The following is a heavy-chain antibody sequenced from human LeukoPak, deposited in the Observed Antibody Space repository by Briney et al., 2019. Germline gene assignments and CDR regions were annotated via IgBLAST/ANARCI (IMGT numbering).Heavy chain of an antibody. J-gene: IGHJ4*02. CDR3: ARDLRTVGARYFDY. V-gene: IGHV4-38-2*02. D-gene: IGHD1-26*01. Sequence: SETLSLTCAVSGYSIGSGFYWGWIRQPPGKGLEWIGSIYYSVSTYYNPSLKSRVTISVDTSKNEFSLKVSSVTAADTAVYYCARDLRTVGARYFDYWGQGTLVTVSS. CDR2: IYYSVST. CDR1: GYSIGSGFY.